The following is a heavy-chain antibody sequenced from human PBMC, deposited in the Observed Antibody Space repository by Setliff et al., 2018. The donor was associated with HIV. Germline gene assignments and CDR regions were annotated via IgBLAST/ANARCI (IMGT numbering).Heavy chain of an antibody. D-gene: IGHD2-21*02. J-gene: IGHJ1*01. V-gene: IGHV4-39*01. Sequence: SETLSLTCTVSGGSISSTNYYWGWIRQTPGKGLEWIGSIYYSGTTCYNPSLKSRVTMSVDTSTSRLSLKVHSVTAADTATYYCASRGIVVVTMSMPDEFFVHWGHGTLVTVSS. CDR1: GGSISSTNYY. CDR3: ASRGIVVVTMSMPDEFFVH. CDR2: IYYSGTT.